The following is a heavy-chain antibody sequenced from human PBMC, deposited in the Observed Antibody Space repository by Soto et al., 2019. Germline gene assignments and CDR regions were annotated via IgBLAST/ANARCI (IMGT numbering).Heavy chain of an antibody. V-gene: IGHV3-30*18. D-gene: IGHD4-17*01. CDR1: GFTFSSYG. CDR2: ISYDGSNE. J-gene: IGHJ4*02. CDR3: AKGLPTVTTNYFDY. Sequence: QVHLVESGGGVAQPGRSLRLSCAASGFTFSSYGMHWVRQTPGKGLEWVSIISYDGSNEYYADSVKGRFTISRDNSKNTLYLQMNSLRAEDTAVYYCAKGLPTVTTNYFDYWGQGTLVTVSS.